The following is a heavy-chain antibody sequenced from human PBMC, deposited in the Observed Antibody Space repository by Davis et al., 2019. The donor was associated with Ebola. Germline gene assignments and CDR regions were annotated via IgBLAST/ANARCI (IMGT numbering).Heavy chain of an antibody. D-gene: IGHD3-22*01. CDR3: ARRYTSSANYMDV. Sequence: PGGSLRLSCAASGFTFSSYSMNWVRQAPGKGLEWVSSISSSSSYIYYADSVKGRFTISRDNSKNTVYLQMNSLRAEDTAVYYCARRYTSSANYMDVWGKGTTVTVSS. CDR1: GFTFSSYS. V-gene: IGHV3-21*04. CDR2: ISSSSSYI. J-gene: IGHJ6*03.